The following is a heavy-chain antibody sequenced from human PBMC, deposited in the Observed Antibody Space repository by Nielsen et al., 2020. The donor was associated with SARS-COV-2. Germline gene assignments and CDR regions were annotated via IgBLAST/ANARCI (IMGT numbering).Heavy chain of an antibody. Sequence: ASVKVSCKASGYTLSSHYFHWVRQAPGQGLEWMGIMSPTGGSTTYAQKFRGRVTITRDTSTNTIYMDLSSLTSEDTAVYYCAGAKGTAMVGESWGQGTLVTATS. V-gene: IGHV1-46*01. CDR1: GYTLSSHY. J-gene: IGHJ4*02. CDR3: AGAKGTAMVGES. D-gene: IGHD5-18*01. CDR2: MSPTGGST.